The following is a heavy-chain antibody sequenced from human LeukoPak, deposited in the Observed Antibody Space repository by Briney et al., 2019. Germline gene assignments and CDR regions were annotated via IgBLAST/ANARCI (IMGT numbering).Heavy chain of an antibody. Sequence: ASVKLSCKASGYTFTSYYMHWVRQAPGQGLEWMGIINPSGGSTSYAQKFQGRVTMTRDTSTSTVYMELSSLRSEDTAVYYCARVGVRGGYFDYWGQGTRGTVSS. CDR1: GYTFTSYY. V-gene: IGHV1-46*01. CDR2: INPSGGST. J-gene: IGHJ4*02. D-gene: IGHD3-10*01. CDR3: ARVGVRGGYFDY.